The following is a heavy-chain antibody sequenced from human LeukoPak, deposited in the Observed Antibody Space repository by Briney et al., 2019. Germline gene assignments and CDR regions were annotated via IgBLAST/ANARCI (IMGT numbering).Heavy chain of an antibody. CDR2: IWYDGSNK. J-gene: IGHJ4*02. D-gene: IGHD6-13*01. Sequence: GGSLRLSCAASGFTFSSFGVHWVRQPPGKGLEWVAVIWYDGSNKYYADSVKGRFTISRDNSKNTLFLQMNSLRAKDTAVYYCARGLTIAAAEVFDYWGQGTLVTVSS. CDR1: GFTFSSFG. CDR3: ARGLTIAAAEVFDY. V-gene: IGHV3-33*01.